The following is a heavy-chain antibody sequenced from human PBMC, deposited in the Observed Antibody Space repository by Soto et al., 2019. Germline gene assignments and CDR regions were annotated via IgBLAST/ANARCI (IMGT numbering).Heavy chain of an antibody. D-gene: IGHD4-17*01. V-gene: IGHV3-33*01. CDR2: IWYDGSNK. CDR3: ARENGDYYYYYYMDV. J-gene: IGHJ6*03. Sequence: QVQLVESGGGVVQPGRSLRLSCAASGFTFSSYGMHWVRQAPGKGLEWVAVIWYDGSNKYYADSVKGRFTISRDNSKNSLYLQMNSLRAEDTDVYYCARENGDYYYYYYMDVWGKGTTVTVSS. CDR1: GFTFSSYG.